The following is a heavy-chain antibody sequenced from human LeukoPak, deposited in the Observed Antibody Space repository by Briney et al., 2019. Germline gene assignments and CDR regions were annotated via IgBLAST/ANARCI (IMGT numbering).Heavy chain of an antibody. D-gene: IGHD2/OR15-2a*01. V-gene: IGHV3-30*02. CDR3: AKLSRTLPVDY. CDR1: GFTFSAYG. Sequence: SGGSLRLSCGASGFTFSAYGMHWVRQAPGMGLEWVAFIHYDGSIKSYADSVKGRFTISRDNSNNTLYLQMNGLTTEDTAVYYCAKLSRTLPVDYWGQGTLVTVSS. CDR2: IHYDGSIK. J-gene: IGHJ4*02.